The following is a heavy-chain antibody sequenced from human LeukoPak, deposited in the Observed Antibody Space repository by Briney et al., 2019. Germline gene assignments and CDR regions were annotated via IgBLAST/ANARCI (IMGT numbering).Heavy chain of an antibody. CDR3: ARHSPLWNY. CDR2: ISYSSGII. CDR1: GFTFSSYS. J-gene: IGHJ4*02. D-gene: IGHD1-1*01. Sequence: GGSLRLSCAASGFTFSSYSMNWVRQAPGKGLEWVSYISYSSGIIFYADSVKGRFTISRDNAKNSLYLQMNSLRAEDTALYYCARHSPLWNYWGQGTLVTVSS. V-gene: IGHV3-48*04.